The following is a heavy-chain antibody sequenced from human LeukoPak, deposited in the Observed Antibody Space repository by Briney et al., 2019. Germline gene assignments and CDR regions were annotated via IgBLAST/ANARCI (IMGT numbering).Heavy chain of an antibody. V-gene: IGHV3-21*01. J-gene: IGHJ4*02. CDR1: GFTFSSYS. D-gene: IGHD2-21*01. CDR3: ASIPGSVGFDY. Sequence: GGSLRLSCAASGFTFSSYSMNWVRQAPGRGLEWVSSISSSSSYIYYADSVKGRFTISRDNAKNSLYLQMNSLRAGDTAVYYCASIPGSVGFDYWGQGTLVTVSS. CDR2: ISSSSSYI.